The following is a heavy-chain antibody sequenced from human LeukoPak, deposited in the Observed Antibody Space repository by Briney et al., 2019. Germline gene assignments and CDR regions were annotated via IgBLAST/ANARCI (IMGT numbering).Heavy chain of an antibody. CDR1: GGTFSSYA. D-gene: IGHD2-2*01. CDR2: IIPILGTA. Sequence: GASVKVSCKASGGTFSSYAISWVRQAPGQGLEWMGGIIPILGTANYAQKFQGRVTITADESTSTAYMELSSLRSEDTAVYYCARDREVVVPAATSWFDPWGQGTLVTVSS. V-gene: IGHV1-69*13. J-gene: IGHJ5*02. CDR3: ARDREVVVPAATSWFDP.